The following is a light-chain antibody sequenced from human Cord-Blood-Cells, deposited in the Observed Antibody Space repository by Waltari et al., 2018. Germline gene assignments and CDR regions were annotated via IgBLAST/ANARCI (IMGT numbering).Light chain of an antibody. V-gene: IGKV1-8*01. J-gene: IGKJ1*01. CDR1: QVISSY. CDR2: AAS. CDR3: QQYYSYWT. Sequence: AIRMTQSPSSFSASTGDRVTITCRASQVISSYLAWYQQKPGKAPKLLIYAASTLQSGVPSRFRGSGSGTDFHLTLRRLESEDFANYYCQQYYSYWTFGQGTKVEIK.